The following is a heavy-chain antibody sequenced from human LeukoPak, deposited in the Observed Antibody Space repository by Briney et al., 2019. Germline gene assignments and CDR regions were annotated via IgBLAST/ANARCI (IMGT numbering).Heavy chain of an antibody. CDR3: AKMTVTIYFDY. Sequence: PGGSLRLSCAASGXTFSSSEVSWVRQAPGKGLEWVSAIAVGGGTTYADSVVGRFIISRDNSKNTLYLQMNSLRAEDTALYYCAKMTVTIYFDYWGQGTLVTVSS. V-gene: IGHV3-23*01. CDR1: GXTFSSSE. J-gene: IGHJ4*02. CDR2: IAVGGGTT. D-gene: IGHD5-24*01.